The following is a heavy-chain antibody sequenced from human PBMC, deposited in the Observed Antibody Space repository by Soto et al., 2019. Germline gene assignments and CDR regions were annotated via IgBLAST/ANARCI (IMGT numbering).Heavy chain of an antibody. CDR1: GGSISSGDYY. CDR2: IYYSGST. D-gene: IGHD3-22*01. V-gene: IGHV4-30-4*01. Sequence: SETLSLTCTVSGGSISSGDYYWSWIRQPPGKGLEWIGYIYYSGSTYYNPSLKSRVTISVDTSKNQFSLKLSSVTAADTAVYYCARLTYYYDSSGYEFDYWGQGTLVTVSS. J-gene: IGHJ4*02. CDR3: ARLTYYYDSSGYEFDY.